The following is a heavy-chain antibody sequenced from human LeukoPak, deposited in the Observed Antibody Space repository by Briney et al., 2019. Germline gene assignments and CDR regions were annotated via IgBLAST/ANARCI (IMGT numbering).Heavy chain of an antibody. J-gene: IGHJ5*02. CDR1: GGSISGYY. D-gene: IGHD1-26*01. CDR3: AQRQGPMSGTYDYFDP. Sequence: SEILSLTCTVSGGSISGYYWTWIRQPPGQGLEWIAYIHSNGYTNYNPSLRSRVTISVDPSKNQFSLTVTPVTAADTAIYYCAQRQGPMSGTYDYFDPWGQGALVTVSS. CDR2: IHSNGYT. V-gene: IGHV4-4*09.